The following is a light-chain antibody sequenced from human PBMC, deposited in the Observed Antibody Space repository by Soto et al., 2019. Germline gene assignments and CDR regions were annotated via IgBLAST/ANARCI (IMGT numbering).Light chain of an antibody. CDR3: QQYDSYSWT. Sequence: DIPMTQSPSTVSASVGDTVTITCRASQSINTRLAWYQQKAGKAPKVQIYDASILESGVPSRFSRSGSGTEFTLTISRLQPDDFACYYCQQYDSYSWTFGEGTNVDI. J-gene: IGKJ1*01. CDR1: QSINTR. CDR2: DAS. V-gene: IGKV1-5*01.